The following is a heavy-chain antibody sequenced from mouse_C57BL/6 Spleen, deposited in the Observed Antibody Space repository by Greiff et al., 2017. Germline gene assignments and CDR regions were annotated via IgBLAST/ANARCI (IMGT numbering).Heavy chain of an antibody. CDR1: GYTFTSYW. J-gene: IGHJ4*01. CDR2: IDPSDSYT. CDR3: ARRSLDAMDY. Sequence: QVHVKQPGAELVMPGASVKLSCKASGYTFTSYWMHWVKQRPGQGLEWIGEIDPSDSYTNYNQKFKGKSTLTVDKSSSTAYMQLSSLTSEDSAVYYCARRSLDAMDYWGQGTSVTVSS. V-gene: IGHV1-69*01.